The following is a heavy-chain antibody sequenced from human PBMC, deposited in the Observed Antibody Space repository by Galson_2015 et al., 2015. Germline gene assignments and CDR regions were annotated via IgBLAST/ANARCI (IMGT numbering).Heavy chain of an antibody. Sequence: GLEWMGIIFPGDSDTRYSPSFQGQVTISADKSISTAYLQWSSLKASDTAIYFCARGPTSGYSTATDYWGQGTLVSVSS. V-gene: IGHV5-51*01. D-gene: IGHD6-13*01. CDR2: IFPGDSDT. CDR3: ARGPTSGYSTATDY. J-gene: IGHJ4*02.